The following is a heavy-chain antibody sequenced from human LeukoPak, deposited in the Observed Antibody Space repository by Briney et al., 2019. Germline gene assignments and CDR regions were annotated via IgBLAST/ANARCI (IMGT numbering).Heavy chain of an antibody. Sequence: GGSLRLSCGACGFTYSSYGVQWVRQAPGRGRVGVAVIWYDGSNKYYADSVKGRFTTSRDNSTNTLYLQMNSLRAEDTAVYYCARAAYDILTGYYNFWFDPWGQGTLVTVSS. D-gene: IGHD3-9*01. CDR1: GFTYSSYG. J-gene: IGHJ5*02. V-gene: IGHV3-33*01. CDR3: ARAAYDILTGYYNFWFDP. CDR2: IWYDGSNK.